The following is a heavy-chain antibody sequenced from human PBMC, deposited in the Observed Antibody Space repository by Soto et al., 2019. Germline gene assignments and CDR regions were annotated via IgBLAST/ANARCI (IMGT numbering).Heavy chain of an antibody. J-gene: IGHJ4*02. CDR3: ARGPLYVSEIGDLPIDY. Sequence: QVQLVESGGGVVQPGRSLRLSCAGSGFTFINHPMHWVRQAPGKGLERVAVISYDGSKSHYADSVKGRFILSRDHSKNTLCLEINSLRADDSAVYYCARGPLYVSEIGDLPIDYWGQGTLVTVSS. D-gene: IGHD2-21*02. CDR2: ISYDGSKS. CDR1: GFTFINHP. V-gene: IGHV3-30-3*01.